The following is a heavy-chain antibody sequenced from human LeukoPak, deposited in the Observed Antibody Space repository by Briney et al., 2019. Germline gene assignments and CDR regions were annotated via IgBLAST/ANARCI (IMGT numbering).Heavy chain of an antibody. CDR1: DYSISSGYGYY. J-gene: IGHJ4*02. CDR3: ARGPRGWYRKDGGPYGY. V-gene: IGHV4-38-2*02. D-gene: IGHD6-19*01. Sequence: PSETLSLTCTVSDYSISSGYGYYWGWIRQPPGKGLEWIGNIYHSGITYYNHFNSSLKSRVTISIDTSKDQFSLRLTSVTAADTAVYYCARGPRGWYRKDGGPYGYWGQGTLVTVSS. CDR2: IYHSGIT.